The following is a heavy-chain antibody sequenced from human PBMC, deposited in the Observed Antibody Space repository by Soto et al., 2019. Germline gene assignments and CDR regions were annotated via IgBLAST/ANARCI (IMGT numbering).Heavy chain of an antibody. D-gene: IGHD3-16*01. J-gene: IGHJ5*02. CDR1: GGLFNSNG. Sequence: QVQLVQSGTEVNKSGSSVKVSCQVSGGLFNSNGINWVRQAPGQGLEWMGSIIPVFGTTKYAQKFQARVTISAEESTNTVYIQLSSLKSDDAAIYYFARGGGATWTWWFDPWGQGTPVVVSS. CDR2: IIPVFGTT. V-gene: IGHV1-69*18. CDR3: ARGGGATWTWWFDP.